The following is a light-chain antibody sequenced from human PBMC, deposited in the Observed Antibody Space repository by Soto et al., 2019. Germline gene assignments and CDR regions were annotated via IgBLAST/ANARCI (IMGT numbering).Light chain of an antibody. CDR1: QSLVSSDGNTY. J-gene: IGKJ1*01. CDR3: MQPAHWPWT. Sequence: DVVMTQSPLSLPVTLGQPASIACRSSQSLVSSDGNTYLNWFQQRPGQSPRRLIYKVSNRDSGVPDRFSGSGSGTDFTLKISRVEAEDVGLYYCMQPAHWPWTFGQETRVEIK. V-gene: IGKV2-30*01. CDR2: KVS.